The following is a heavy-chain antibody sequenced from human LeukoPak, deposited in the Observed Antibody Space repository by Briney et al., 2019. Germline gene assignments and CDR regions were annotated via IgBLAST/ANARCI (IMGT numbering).Heavy chain of an antibody. CDR1: GGSISGYY. D-gene: IGHD3-22*01. CDR3: ARAQWDYDSSGYYYFDY. Sequence: SETLSLTCTVSGGSISGYYWSWIRQPPGKGLEWIGYIYYSGSTNYNPSLKSRVTISVDTSKNQFSLKLSSVTAADTAVYYCARAQWDYDSSGYYYFDYWGQGTLVTVA. J-gene: IGHJ4*02. V-gene: IGHV4-59*01. CDR2: IYYSGST.